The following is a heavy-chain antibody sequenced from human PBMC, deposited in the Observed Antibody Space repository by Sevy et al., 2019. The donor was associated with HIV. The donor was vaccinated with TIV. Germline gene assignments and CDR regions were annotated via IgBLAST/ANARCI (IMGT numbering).Heavy chain of an antibody. Sequence: GGSLRLSCAASGFSVNSNYMNWVRQAPGKGLEGVSVIYSDETTYHADSVKDRFTISRDNSKNMLYLQMSSLRAEDTAIYYCARGKSGYGYALNYWGQGTLVTVSS. V-gene: IGHV3-66*01. CDR1: GFSVNSNY. CDR3: ARGKSGYGYALNY. D-gene: IGHD5-18*01. J-gene: IGHJ4*02. CDR2: IYSDETT.